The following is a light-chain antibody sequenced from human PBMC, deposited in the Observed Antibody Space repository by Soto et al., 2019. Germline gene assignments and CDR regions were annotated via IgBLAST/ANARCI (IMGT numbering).Light chain of an antibody. CDR1: SSDVGAYKF. CDR2: EGS. CDR3: KSYTISSTLV. V-gene: IGLV2-14*01. Sequence: QSALTQPASVSGSPGQSITISCTGTSSDVGAYKFVSWYQHHPGKAPKLMIYEGSKRPSGVSNRFSGSKSGNTASLTISGLQAEDEADYYCKSYTISSTLVFGGGTKVTVL. J-gene: IGLJ3*02.